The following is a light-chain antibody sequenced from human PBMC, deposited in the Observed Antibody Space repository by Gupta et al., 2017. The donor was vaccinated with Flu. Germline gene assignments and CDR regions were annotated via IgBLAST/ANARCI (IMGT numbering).Light chain of an antibody. Sequence: QSALTQPASVSGSPGQSITISCTGTSSDVGGYNYVSWYQHHPGKAPKLLSYEVTNRPSGVSNRFSGSKSGNTASLTISGLQTEDEADYYCSSYTSNSSFGVFGTGTKVTVL. CDR3: SSYTSNSSFGV. J-gene: IGLJ1*01. V-gene: IGLV2-14*01. CDR1: SSDVGGYNY. CDR2: EVT.